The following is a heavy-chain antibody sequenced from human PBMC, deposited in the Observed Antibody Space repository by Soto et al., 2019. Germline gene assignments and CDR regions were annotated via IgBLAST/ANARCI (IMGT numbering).Heavy chain of an antibody. D-gene: IGHD2-2*01. CDR2: INHSGST. J-gene: IGHJ6*02. V-gene: IGHV4-34*01. CDR1: GGSFSGYY. Sequence: PSETLSLTCAVYGGSFSGYYWSWIRQPPGKGLEWIGEINHSGSTNYNPPLKSRVTISVDTSKNQFSLKLSSVTAADTAVYYCARGGSSHCSSTSCYLYYYYGMDVWGQGTTVTVSS. CDR3: ARGGSSHCSSTSCYLYYYYGMDV.